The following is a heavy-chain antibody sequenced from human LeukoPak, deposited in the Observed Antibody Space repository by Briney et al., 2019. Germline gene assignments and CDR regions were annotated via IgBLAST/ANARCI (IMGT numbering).Heavy chain of an antibody. CDR1: GVSISCSSYY. V-gene: IGHV4-39*01. CDR3: ASEARMTTVVTSDY. J-gene: IGHJ4*02. CDR2: IYYSGST. D-gene: IGHD4-23*01. Sequence: SETLSLTCTVSGVSISCSSYYWGWIRQPPGKGLEWIGSIYYSGSTYYNPSLKSRVTISVDTSKNQFSLKLSSVTAADTAVYYCASEARMTTVVTSDYWGQGTLVTVSS.